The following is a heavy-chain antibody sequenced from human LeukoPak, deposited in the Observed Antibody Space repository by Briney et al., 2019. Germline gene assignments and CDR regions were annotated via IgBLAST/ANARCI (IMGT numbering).Heavy chain of an antibody. J-gene: IGHJ4*02. D-gene: IGHD3-10*01. CDR1: GFTFSNAW. V-gene: IGHV3-15*01. Sequence: PGGSLRLSCAASGFTFSNAWMSWVRQAPGKGLEWVGCIKSKTDGSTTDYATPFKGRFPISRDDSNNTLYLQMNSLKTEDTAVYYCTTDLGLLWFGELPFDKPDYWGQGTLVTVSS. CDR2: IKSKTDGSTT. CDR3: TTDLGLLWFGELPFDKPDY.